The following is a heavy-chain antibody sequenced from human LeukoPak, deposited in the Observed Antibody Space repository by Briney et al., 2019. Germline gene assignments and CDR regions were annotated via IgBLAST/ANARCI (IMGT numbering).Heavy chain of an antibody. CDR3: ARAYCSSTSCYPYYFDY. CDR2: IYYSGST. D-gene: IGHD2-2*01. V-gene: IGHV4-59*06. CDR1: GGSISSYY. Sequence: SETLSLTCTVSGGSISSYYWSWIRQHPGKGLEWIGYIYYSGSTYYNPSLKSRVTISVDTSKNQFSLKLSSVTAADTAVYYCARAYCSSTSCYPYYFDYWGQGTLVTVSS. J-gene: IGHJ4*02.